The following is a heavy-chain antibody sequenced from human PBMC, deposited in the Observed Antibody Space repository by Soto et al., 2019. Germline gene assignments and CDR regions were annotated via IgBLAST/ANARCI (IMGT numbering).Heavy chain of an antibody. CDR3: ARGGYCVSTSCHTVFDI. CDR2: LSAGGGST. D-gene: IGHD2-2*01. Sequence: PGGSLRLSCAASGFTFSTYAMSWVRQAPGKGLEWVSALSAGGGSTYYADSVKGRFSISRDNSMNALFLQMNSLRSDDTAVYYCARGGYCVSTSCHTVFDIWGQGTMVTVSS. V-gene: IGHV3-23*01. CDR1: GFTFSTYA. J-gene: IGHJ3*02.